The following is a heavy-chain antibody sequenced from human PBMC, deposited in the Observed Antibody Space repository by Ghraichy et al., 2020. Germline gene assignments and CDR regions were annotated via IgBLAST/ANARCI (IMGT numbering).Heavy chain of an antibody. D-gene: IGHD5-18*01. CDR2: IDSSNSYT. CDR1: GFTFSGYS. J-gene: IGHJ4*02. Sequence: GGSLRLSCAASGFTFSGYSMNWVRQAPGKGLGWVSSIDSSNSYTYYADSVKGRFTISRDNARNSLYLQMNSLRAEDTAVYYCARERGYSYGYGDYWGQGTLVTVSS. CDR3: ARERGYSYGYGDY. V-gene: IGHV3-21*01.